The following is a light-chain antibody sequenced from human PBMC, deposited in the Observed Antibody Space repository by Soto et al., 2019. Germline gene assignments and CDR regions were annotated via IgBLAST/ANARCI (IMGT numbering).Light chain of an antibody. CDR2: DAS. Sequence: DIQMTQSPSTLSASVGDRVTITCRASQSISGRLAWYQQKPGKGPNLLLYDASTLQSGVPSRFSGSVSGTEFTLTISSLQTDDSGTFYCQQYESYYTFGQGTKLEIK. CDR3: QQYESYYT. CDR1: QSISGR. V-gene: IGKV1-5*01. J-gene: IGKJ2*01.